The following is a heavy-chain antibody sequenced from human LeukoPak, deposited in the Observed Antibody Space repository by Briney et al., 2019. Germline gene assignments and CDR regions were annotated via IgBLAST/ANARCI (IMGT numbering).Heavy chain of an antibody. Sequence: PSETLSLTCAVYGGSFSGYYWSWIRQPPGKGLEWIGEINHSGSTNYNPSLKSRVTISVDTSKNQFSLKLSSVTAADTAVYYCARGSGGYCSSTSCKPRRVFDYWGQGALVTVSS. CDR3: ARGSGGYCSSTSCKPRRVFDY. CDR2: INHSGST. CDR1: GGSFSGYY. J-gene: IGHJ4*02. D-gene: IGHD2-2*01. V-gene: IGHV4-34*01.